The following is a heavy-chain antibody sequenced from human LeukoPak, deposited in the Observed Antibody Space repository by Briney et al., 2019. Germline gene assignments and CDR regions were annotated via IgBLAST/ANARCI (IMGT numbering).Heavy chain of an antibody. D-gene: IGHD4-23*01. CDR1: GFTISNNY. J-gene: IGHJ4*02. V-gene: IGHV3-66*01. CDR2: IYSGGST. Sequence: PGGSLRLSCAASGFTISNNYMNWVRQAPGKGLEWVSVIYSGGSTYYADSVKGRFTISRDNSKKTLYLQMSSLRAEDTAVYYCVKKARVVTPGPLDYWGQGTLVTVSS. CDR3: VKKARVVTPGPLDY.